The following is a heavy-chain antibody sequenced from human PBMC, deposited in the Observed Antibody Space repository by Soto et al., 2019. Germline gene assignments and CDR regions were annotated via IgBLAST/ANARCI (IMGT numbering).Heavy chain of an antibody. J-gene: IGHJ6*01. V-gene: IGHV1-69*01. D-gene: IGHD3-22*01. CDR1: GGTPSNSA. Sequence: QVHLLLQSGAEVKKPGSSVKVSCKASGGTPSNSAISWVRQAPGQGLEWMGGIIPVFGLVKYAQNFQRRVTITADESTNTAYMELSSLRAEDTAVYYCAGGRIVVVGSRAYYGMDVWGQGTTVTVSS. CDR3: AGGRIVVVGSRAYYGMDV. CDR2: IIPVFGLV.